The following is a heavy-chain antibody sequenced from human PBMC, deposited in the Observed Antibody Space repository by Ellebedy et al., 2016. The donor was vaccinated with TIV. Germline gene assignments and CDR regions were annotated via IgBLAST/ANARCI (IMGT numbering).Heavy chain of an antibody. Sequence: GESLKISCAASGFTFSSYAMHWVRQAPGKGLEWVAVISYDGSNKYYADSVKGRFTISRDNSKNTLYLQMNSLRAEDTAVYYCARYYYDSSGSHFDYWGQGTLVTVSS. CDR3: ARYYYDSSGSHFDY. CDR1: GFTFSSYA. D-gene: IGHD3-22*01. V-gene: IGHV3-30-3*01. J-gene: IGHJ4*02. CDR2: ISYDGSNK.